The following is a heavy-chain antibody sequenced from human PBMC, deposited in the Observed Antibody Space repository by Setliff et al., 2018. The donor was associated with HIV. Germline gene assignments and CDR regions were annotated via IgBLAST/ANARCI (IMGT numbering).Heavy chain of an antibody. V-gene: IGHV4-59*12. J-gene: IGHJ3*02. CDR2: IYYTGST. CDR3: AREGGKLWFGELLYAFDI. CDR1: GGSISTYY. D-gene: IGHD3-10*01. Sequence: PSETLSLTCTVSGGSISTYYWSWIRQPPGNGLEWIGYIYYTGSTNYNPSLKSRVTISVDTSKNQFSLKLSSVTAADTAVYYCAREGGKLWFGELLYAFDIWCQGTMVTVSS.